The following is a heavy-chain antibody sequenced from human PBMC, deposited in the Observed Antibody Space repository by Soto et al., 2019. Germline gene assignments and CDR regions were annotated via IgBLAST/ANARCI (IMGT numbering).Heavy chain of an antibody. V-gene: IGHV1-69*02. Sequence: GASVKVSCKASGGTFSSYTISWVRQAPGQGLEWMGRIIPILGIANYAQKFQGRVTITADKSTSTAYMELSSLRSEDTAVYYCARGLLTTTVTTLSHFDYWGQGTLVTVSS. D-gene: IGHD4-17*01. CDR1: GGTFSSYT. CDR2: IIPILGIA. CDR3: ARGLLTTTVTTLSHFDY. J-gene: IGHJ4*02.